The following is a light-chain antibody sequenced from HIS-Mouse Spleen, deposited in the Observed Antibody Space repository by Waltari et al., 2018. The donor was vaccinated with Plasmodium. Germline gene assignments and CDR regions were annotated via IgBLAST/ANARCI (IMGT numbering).Light chain of an antibody. CDR1: QSVSSN. CDR2: GAS. CDR3: QQYNNWSFT. V-gene: IGKV3-15*01. Sequence: ELVMTQSPATLSVSPGERATLSCRASQSVSSNLAWYQQKPGQAPRLLIYGASTRATGIAARFSGSGSGTEFTLTISSLQSEDGAVYYCQQYNNWSFTFGPGTKVDIK. J-gene: IGKJ3*01.